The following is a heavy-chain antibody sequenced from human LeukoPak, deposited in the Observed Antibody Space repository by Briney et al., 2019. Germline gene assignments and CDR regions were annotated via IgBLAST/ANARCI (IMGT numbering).Heavy chain of an antibody. CDR1: GGSFSGYY. CDR3: ARVPFFYDILTGYSPYYFDY. J-gene: IGHJ4*02. CDR2: INHGGST. V-gene: IGHV4-34*01. D-gene: IGHD3-9*01. Sequence: SETLSLTCAVYGGSFSGYYWSWIRQPPRKGLEWIGEINHGGSTNYNPSLKSRVTISVDTSKNQFSLKLSSVTAADTAVYYCARVPFFYDILTGYSPYYFDYWGQGTLVTVSS.